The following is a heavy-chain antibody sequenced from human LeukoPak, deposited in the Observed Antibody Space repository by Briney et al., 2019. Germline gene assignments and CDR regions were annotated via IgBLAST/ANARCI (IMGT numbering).Heavy chain of an antibody. D-gene: IGHD2-2*01. CDR2: IKQDGSEK. V-gene: IGHV3-7*03. CDR3: ARDFCSSEACPFRDDAFDI. CDR1: GFTFSSYW. J-gene: IGHJ3*02. Sequence: GGSLRLSCAASGFTFSSYWMSWVRQAPGKGLEWVANIKQDGSEKYYVDSVKGRFTISRDSAENSLYLQMNNLRAEDTAVYYCARDFCSSEACPFRDDAFDIWGQGTKVTVSS.